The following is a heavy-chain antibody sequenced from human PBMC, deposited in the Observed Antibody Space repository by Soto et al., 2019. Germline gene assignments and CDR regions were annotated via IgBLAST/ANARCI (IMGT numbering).Heavy chain of an antibody. CDR3: ARGTVVVVITTLDY. CDR1: GFTFCSYA. Sequence: PGGSLRLSCAASGFTFCSYAIHWVRQAPGKGLEWVAVISYDGSNKYYADSVKGRFTISRDNSKNTLYLQMNSLRAEDTAVYYCARGTVVVVITTLDYWGQGTLVTVSS. CDR2: ISYDGSNK. J-gene: IGHJ4*02. V-gene: IGHV3-30-3*01. D-gene: IGHD3-22*01.